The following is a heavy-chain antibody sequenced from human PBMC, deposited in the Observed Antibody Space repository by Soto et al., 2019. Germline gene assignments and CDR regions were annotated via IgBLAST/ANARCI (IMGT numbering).Heavy chain of an antibody. CDR2: ISAYNGNT. D-gene: IGHD6-6*01. J-gene: IGHJ5*02. CDR1: GYTFTSYG. V-gene: IGHV1-18*01. CDR3: ARDRRAEYSSSSFGNWFDP. Sequence: ASVKVSCKASGYTFTSYGISWVRQAPGQGLEWMGWISAYNGNTNYAQKLQGRVTMTTDTSTSTAYMELRSLRSDDTAVYYCARDRRAEYSSSSFGNWFDPWGQGTLVTVSS.